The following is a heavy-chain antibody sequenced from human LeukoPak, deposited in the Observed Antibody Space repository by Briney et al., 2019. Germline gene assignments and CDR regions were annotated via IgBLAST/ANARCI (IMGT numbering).Heavy chain of an antibody. CDR3: ATQILLCHYY. CDR2: VSYRGDT. J-gene: IGHJ4*02. Sequence: SETLSLTCAVSGGSISINDYFWAWIRQSPGKGLEWIGSVSYRGDTYYNPSLQSRVTISVDTSNNQFSLKLTSVTAADTAMYYCATQILLCHYYWGQGTLVTVSS. CDR1: GGSISINDYF. V-gene: IGHV4-39*01. D-gene: IGHD3-10*01.